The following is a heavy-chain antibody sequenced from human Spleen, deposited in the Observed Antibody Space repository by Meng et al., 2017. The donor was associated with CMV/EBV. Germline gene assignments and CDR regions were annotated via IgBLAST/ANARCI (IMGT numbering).Heavy chain of an antibody. CDR3: AKEDGGLYGVLDS. Sequence: CAASGFDCSNYAMSWGRQAPGKGLEWVSAISGVGGGTYYADSVKGRFTVSRDNAKNTLYLQMNSLRAEDTAIYYCAKEDGGLYGVLDSWGQGTLVTVSS. D-gene: IGHD4-17*01. J-gene: IGHJ4*02. CDR2: ISGVGGGT. CDR1: GFDCSNYA. V-gene: IGHV3-23*01.